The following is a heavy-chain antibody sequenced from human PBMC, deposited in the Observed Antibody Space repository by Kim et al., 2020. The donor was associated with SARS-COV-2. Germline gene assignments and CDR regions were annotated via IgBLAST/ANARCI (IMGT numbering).Heavy chain of an antibody. CDR2: IIPILGIA. CDR1: GGTFSSYA. D-gene: IGHD6-19*01. V-gene: IGHV1-69*04. Sequence: SVKVSRKASGGTFSSYAISWVRQAPGQGLEWMGRIIPILGIANYAQKFQGRVTITADKSTSTAYMELSSLRSEDTAVYYCASSPPGIAVAGTGFGYWGQGTLVTVSS. J-gene: IGHJ4*02. CDR3: ASSPPGIAVAGTGFGY.